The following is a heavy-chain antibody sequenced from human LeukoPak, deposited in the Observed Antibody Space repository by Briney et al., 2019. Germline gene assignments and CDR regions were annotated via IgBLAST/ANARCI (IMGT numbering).Heavy chain of an antibody. CDR2: IYYGGST. CDR1: GASISSSSYY. Sequence: PSETLSLTCTVSGASISSSSYYWGWIRQPPGKGLEWIGSIYYGGSTYYNPSLRSRVTISVDTSKNQFSLKLSSVTAADTAVYYCARHVRVRLRWFGELSSPWGQGTLVTVSS. V-gene: IGHV4-39*01. CDR3: ARHVRVRLRWFGELSSP. D-gene: IGHD3-10*01. J-gene: IGHJ5*02.